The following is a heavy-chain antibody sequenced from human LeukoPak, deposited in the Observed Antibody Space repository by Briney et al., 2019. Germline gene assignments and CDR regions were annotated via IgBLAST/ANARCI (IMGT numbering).Heavy chain of an antibody. CDR3: AKGYYDILTDYFHNWFNP. V-gene: IGHV3-23*01. Sequence: PSGSLRLSCAASGFTFSSYALSWVRQAPGVGLEWVSTISGRGGSTFYADSVKGRFTISKDNSKNTLYLQMNSLRADDTAVYYCAKGYYDILTDYFHNWFNPWGQGTLVIVSS. J-gene: IGHJ5*02. CDR2: ISGRGGST. D-gene: IGHD3-9*01. CDR1: GFTFSSYA.